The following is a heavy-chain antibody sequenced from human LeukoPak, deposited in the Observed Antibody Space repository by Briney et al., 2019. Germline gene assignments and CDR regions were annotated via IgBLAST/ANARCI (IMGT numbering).Heavy chain of an antibody. V-gene: IGHV4-31*03. CDR1: GGSISSVGYY. Sequence: SETLSLTCTDSGGSISSVGYYWSWIRQFPGRGLEWIGYMYYGGNSYYNPSLKSRVNISVGTSKNQFSLKLNSVTAADTAVYYCARYSSTYFFDHWGQGILVTVPS. J-gene: IGHJ4*02. D-gene: IGHD6-13*01. CDR2: MYYGGNS. CDR3: ARYSSTYFFDH.